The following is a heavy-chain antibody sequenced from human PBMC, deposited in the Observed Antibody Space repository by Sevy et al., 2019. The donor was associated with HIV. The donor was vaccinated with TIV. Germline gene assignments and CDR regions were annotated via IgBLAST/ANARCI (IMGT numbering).Heavy chain of an antibody. Sequence: GGSLRLSCAASGFTFSSYWMSWVRQAPGKGLEWVAHIKQDGSEKYYVDSVKGRFTISRDNAKNSLYLQMNSLRAEDTAVYYCAREGGESNYDFWSGYPDYYYYGMDVWGQGTTVTVSS. CDR2: IKQDGSEK. V-gene: IGHV3-7*03. J-gene: IGHJ6*02. D-gene: IGHD3-3*01. CDR1: GFTFSSYW. CDR3: AREGGESNYDFWSGYPDYYYYGMDV.